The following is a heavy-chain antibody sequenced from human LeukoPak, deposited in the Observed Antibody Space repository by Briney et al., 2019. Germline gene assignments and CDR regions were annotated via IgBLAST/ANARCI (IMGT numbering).Heavy chain of an antibody. J-gene: IGHJ4*02. D-gene: IGHD1-26*01. CDR2: ISYDGSNK. CDR3: AKAGGSYTTTYFDY. CDR1: GFTFSSYA. Sequence: GGSLRLSCAASGFTFSSYAMHWVRQAPGKGLEWVAVISYDGSNKYYADSVKGRFTISRDNSKNTLYLQMNSLRAEDTAVYYCAKAGGSYTTTYFDYWGQGTLVTVSS. V-gene: IGHV3-30-3*01.